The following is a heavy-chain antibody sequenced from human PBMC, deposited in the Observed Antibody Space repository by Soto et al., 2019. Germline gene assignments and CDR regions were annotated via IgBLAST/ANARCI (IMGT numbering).Heavy chain of an antibody. CDR3: AKAPGVMGATRRYFDS. CDR2: ISYDGSNK. D-gene: IGHD1-26*01. CDR1: GFTFSSYG. Sequence: QVQLVESGGGVVQPGRSLRLSCAASGFTFSSYGMHWVRQAPGKGLEWVAVISYDGSNKYYADSVKGRFTISRDNSKNTLYLQMNSLRAEDTAVYYCAKAPGVMGATRRYFDSWGQGTLVTVSS. V-gene: IGHV3-30*18. J-gene: IGHJ4*02.